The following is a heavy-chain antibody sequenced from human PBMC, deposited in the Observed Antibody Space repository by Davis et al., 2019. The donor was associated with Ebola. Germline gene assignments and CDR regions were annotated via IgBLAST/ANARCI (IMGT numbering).Heavy chain of an antibody. V-gene: IGHV1-2*02. D-gene: IGHD3-10*01. CDR2: INPNTGGT. CDR3: ARDLRGWGDFDY. Sequence: ASVKVSCKASGYTFTGFYIHWARQAPGQGLEWLGWINPNTGGTNLAQKFQGRVTMTRDTSTNTLYMGLSSLTSGDTAVYYWARDLRGWGDFDYWGQGTLVTVSS. J-gene: IGHJ4*02. CDR1: GYTFTGFY.